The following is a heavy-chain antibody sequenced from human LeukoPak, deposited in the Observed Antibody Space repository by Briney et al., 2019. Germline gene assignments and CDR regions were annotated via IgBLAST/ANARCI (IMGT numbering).Heavy chain of an antibody. D-gene: IGHD3-3*01. CDR3: ARRTSDDY. Sequence: GGSLRLSCAASGFSFSNYAMSWVRQAPGKGLEWVSSISSSSDYIYYADSVKGRFTISRDNAKNSLYLHMNSLRAEDTAVYYCARRTSDDYWGQGTLVTVSS. CDR2: ISSSSDYI. J-gene: IGHJ4*02. CDR1: GFSFSNYA. V-gene: IGHV3-21*01.